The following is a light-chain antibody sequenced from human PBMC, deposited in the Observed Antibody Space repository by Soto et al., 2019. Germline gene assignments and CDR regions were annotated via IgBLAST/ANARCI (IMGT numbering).Light chain of an antibody. V-gene: IGKV3-20*01. CDR1: QSVSSY. J-gene: IGKJ5*01. Sequence: EIVMTQSPGTLSLSPGERATLSCRASQSVSSYLAWYQQKPGQAPRLLISDASDRATGIPDRFSGSGSGTDFTLTISRLVPEDVATYFCQKYNSALTFGQGTRLEMK. CDR2: DAS. CDR3: QKYNSALT.